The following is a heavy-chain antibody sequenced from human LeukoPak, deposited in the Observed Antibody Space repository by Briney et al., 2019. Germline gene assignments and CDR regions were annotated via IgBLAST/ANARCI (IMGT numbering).Heavy chain of an antibody. CDR3: ATFVDCSSTTCYDY. CDR1: GFTFSSYS. J-gene: IGHJ4*02. D-gene: IGHD2-2*01. CDR2: ISSRSNDI. V-gene: IGHV3-21*01. Sequence: GGSLRLSCAASGFTFSSYSMNWVRQAPGKGLEWVSSISSRSNDIYYADAMKGRFTISRDNARNSLFLQMNSLRAEDTAVYYCATFVDCSSTTCYDYWGQGTLVTVSS.